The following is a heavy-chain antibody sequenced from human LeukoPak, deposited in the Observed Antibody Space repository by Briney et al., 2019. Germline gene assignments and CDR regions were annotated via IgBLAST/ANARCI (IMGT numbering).Heavy chain of an antibody. CDR3: ARDSGSSSWYGEFGY. Sequence: GGSLRLSCAASGFTFSSYWMHWVRQAPGKGLVWVSRINSDGSSTSYADSVKGRFTISRDNAKNTLYLQMNSLRAEDTAVYYCARDSGSSSWYGEFGYWGQGTLVTVSS. V-gene: IGHV3-74*01. J-gene: IGHJ4*02. CDR2: INSDGSST. D-gene: IGHD6-13*01. CDR1: GFTFSSYW.